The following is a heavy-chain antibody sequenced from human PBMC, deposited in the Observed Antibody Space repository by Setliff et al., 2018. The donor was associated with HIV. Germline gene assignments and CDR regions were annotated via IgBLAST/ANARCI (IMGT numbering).Heavy chain of an antibody. V-gene: IGHV4-61*09. CDR2: VYSRGNT. D-gene: IGHD2-21*01. Sequence: SQTLSLPCDVSGDSFTTTSHSWAWLRQPAGRGLEWIGHVYSRGNTDYNPSLASRVSILMSTSEIQFSLTLNSVTAADTAKYYCARGRLMGSSVLFFDFWGQGILVTVSS. CDR3: ARGRLMGSSVLFFDF. J-gene: IGHJ4*02. CDR1: GDSFTTTSHS.